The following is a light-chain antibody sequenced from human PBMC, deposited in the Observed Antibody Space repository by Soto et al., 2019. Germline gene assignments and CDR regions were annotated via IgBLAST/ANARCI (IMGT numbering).Light chain of an antibody. CDR1: SSDVGGYNY. CDR2: EVS. V-gene: IGLV2-8*01. J-gene: IGLJ2*01. Sequence: QSVLTQPPSASGSPGQSVTISCTGTSSDVGGYNYVSWYQQHPGKAPKLMIYEVSKRPSGVPDRFSGSESGNTASLTVSGLQAEDEADYYCSSYAGSTVVFGGGTKVTVL. CDR3: SSYAGSTVV.